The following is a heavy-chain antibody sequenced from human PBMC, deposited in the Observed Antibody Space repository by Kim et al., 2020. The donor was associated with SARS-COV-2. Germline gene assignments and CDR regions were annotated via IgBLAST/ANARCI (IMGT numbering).Heavy chain of an antibody. Sequence: GGSLRLSCAASGFTFSSYSMNWVRQAPGKGLEWVSYISSSSSTIYYADSVKGRFTISRDNAKNSLYLQMNSLRAEDTAVYYCARDRGLLPRWYFQHWGQGTLVTVSS. CDR2: ISSSSSTI. CDR1: GFTFSSYS. D-gene: IGHD2-15*01. V-gene: IGHV3-48*04. CDR3: ARDRGLLPRWYFQH. J-gene: IGHJ1*01.